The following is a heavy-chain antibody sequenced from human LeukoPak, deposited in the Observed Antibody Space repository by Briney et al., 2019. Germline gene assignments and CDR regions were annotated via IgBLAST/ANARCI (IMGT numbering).Heavy chain of an antibody. CDR1: GYTFTSYY. D-gene: IGHD4-17*01. CDR3: ARGGALRGLFDY. J-gene: IGHJ4*02. V-gene: IGHV1-46*03. Sequence: ASVKVSCKXSGYTFTSYYMHCVRQAPGQGLEWMGIINPSGGSTSYAQKFQGRVTMTRDTSTSTVYMELSSLRSEDTAVYYCARGGALRGLFDYWGQGTLVTVSS. CDR2: INPSGGST.